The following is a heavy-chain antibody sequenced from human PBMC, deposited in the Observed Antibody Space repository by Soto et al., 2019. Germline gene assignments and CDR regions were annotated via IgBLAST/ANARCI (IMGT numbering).Heavy chain of an antibody. D-gene: IGHD3-3*01. CDR1: GDSVSNNNAA. V-gene: IGHV6-1*01. Sequence: QVQLQQSGPGLVKPSQTLSLTCAISGDSVSNNNAAWTWIRQSPSRGLEWLGRTYYRSKWSYEYAVSMKSRITINPDTSKNQLSLQLKSVTPEDTAVYYCAREVYYDFWRNHFYGMDVWGQGTTVSVSS. CDR2: TYYRSKWSY. J-gene: IGHJ6*02. CDR3: AREVYYDFWRNHFYGMDV.